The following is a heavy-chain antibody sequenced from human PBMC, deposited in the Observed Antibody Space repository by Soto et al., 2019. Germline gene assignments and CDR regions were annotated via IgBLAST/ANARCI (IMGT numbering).Heavy chain of an antibody. V-gene: IGHV1-69*01. J-gene: IGHJ6*02. D-gene: IGHD3-16*02. CDR2: IFPKFGTT. CDR1: GDTDTNYV. Sequence: QVQLVQSGAEVKKPGSSVKVSCKASGDTDTNYVISWVRQAPGQGLEWMGGIFPKFGTTYSAQKLQDRLTITADESTSKVYMPLSSLSLDDTAVYYCEAEMTFGKLSVVWGQGTTVTVSS. CDR3: EAEMTFGKLSVV.